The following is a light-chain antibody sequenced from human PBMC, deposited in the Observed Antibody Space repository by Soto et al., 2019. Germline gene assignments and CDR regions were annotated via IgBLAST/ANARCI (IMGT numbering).Light chain of an antibody. CDR1: QIVSSSY. V-gene: IGKV3-20*01. J-gene: IGKJ1*01. CDR3: QQHGSAPPSRT. CDR2: GAS. Sequence: EIVLTQSPGTLSLSPGERATLFCRVSQIVSSSYLAWYQQKPGQAPRLLIYGASSRATGIPDRFSGSGSGTHFALTISRLEPEDFAVYYCQQHGSAPPSRTFGQGTKVEIK.